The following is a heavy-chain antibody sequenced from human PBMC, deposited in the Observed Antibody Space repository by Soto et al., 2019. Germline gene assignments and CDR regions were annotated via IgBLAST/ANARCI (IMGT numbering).Heavy chain of an antibody. J-gene: IGHJ6*02. CDR1: GFTVSSNY. CDR2: IYSGGST. Sequence: PGGSLRLSCAASGFTVSSNYMSWVRQAPGKGLEWVSVIYSGGSTYYADSVKGRFTISRDNSKNTLYLQMNSLRAEDTAVYYCARKFVLIDNYYYYGMDVWGQGTTVTVSS. D-gene: IGHD2-8*01. V-gene: IGHV3-66*01. CDR3: ARKFVLIDNYYYYGMDV.